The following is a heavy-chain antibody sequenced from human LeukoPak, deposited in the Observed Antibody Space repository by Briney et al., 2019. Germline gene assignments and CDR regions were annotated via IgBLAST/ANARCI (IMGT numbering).Heavy chain of an antibody. CDR2: IYTTGST. CDR1: GGSVSSTKHY. J-gene: IGHJ4*02. Sequence: SQTLPLTCTVSGGSVSSTKHYWNWIRQPAGKELEWIGRIYTTGSTNYNASLKGRVTISIDTAKNQVSLRLSSVTAADTAVYYCARDSDYYDSSGYYYNYWGQGTLVTVSS. CDR3: ARDSDYYDSSGYYYNY. V-gene: IGHV4-61*02. D-gene: IGHD3-22*01.